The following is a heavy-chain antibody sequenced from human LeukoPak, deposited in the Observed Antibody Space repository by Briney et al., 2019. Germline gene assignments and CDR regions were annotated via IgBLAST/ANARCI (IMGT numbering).Heavy chain of an antibody. D-gene: IGHD3-10*01. CDR2: IRHDGSNK. CDR1: GFTFSTYG. V-gene: IGHV3-30*02. CDR3: AKDRGFYFDY. Sequence: PGGSLRLSCAASGFTFSTYGMHWVRQAPGKGLEWVAFIRHDGSNKYYIDSVKGRFTISRDNSKNTLYLQMNSLRVEDTAVYYCAKDRGFYFDYWGQGNLVTVSS. J-gene: IGHJ4*02.